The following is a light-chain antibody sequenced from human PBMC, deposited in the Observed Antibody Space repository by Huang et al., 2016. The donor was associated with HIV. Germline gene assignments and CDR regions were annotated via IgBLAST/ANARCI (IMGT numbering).Light chain of an antibody. CDR3: QQYNSYSVT. Sequence: DIQMTQSPSTLSASVGDRVTITCRASQSISSWLAWYQHKPGKAPKLLSYNASSLESGVPSRFSGSGSGTEFTLTISSLQPDDFATYYCQQYNSYSVTFGQGTKVEIK. CDR1: QSISSW. CDR2: NAS. V-gene: IGKV1-5*03. J-gene: IGKJ1*01.